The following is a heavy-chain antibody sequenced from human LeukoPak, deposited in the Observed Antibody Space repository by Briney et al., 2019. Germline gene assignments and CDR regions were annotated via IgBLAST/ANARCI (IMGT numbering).Heavy chain of an antibody. CDR3: ANATCSGANCFSNSRDAFDV. Sequence: GGSLRLSCAASGIIFSDFGMHWVRQAPGKGLEWMAIIWYDGSNKYYADSVKGRFTISRDNSQNTMYLQMNSLRAEDSAVYYCANATCSGANCFSNSRDAFDVWGQGTMVTVSS. V-gene: IGHV3-33*06. CDR2: IWYDGSNK. CDR1: GIIFSDFG. D-gene: IGHD2-15*01. J-gene: IGHJ3*01.